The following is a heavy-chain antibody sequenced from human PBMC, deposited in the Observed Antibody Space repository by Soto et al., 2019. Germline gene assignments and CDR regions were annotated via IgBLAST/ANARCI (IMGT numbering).Heavy chain of an antibody. CDR3: TRDLDYWSYMDV. CDR1: GYTFTSYG. D-gene: IGHD2-15*01. Sequence: QVQLVQSGAEVKQPGASVKVSCKASGYTFTSYGISWVRQATGQGLEWMGWISAYNGNTNYAQKLQGRVTMTTDTSTSTAYMELRSMKSDDTAVYDWTRDLDYWSYMDVWGKGTTVTVSS. CDR2: ISAYNGNT. J-gene: IGHJ6*03. V-gene: IGHV1-18*01.